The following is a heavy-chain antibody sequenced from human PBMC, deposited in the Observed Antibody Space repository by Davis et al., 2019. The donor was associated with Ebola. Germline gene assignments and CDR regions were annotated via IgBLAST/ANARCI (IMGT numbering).Heavy chain of an antibody. CDR1: GYTFTSYD. V-gene: IGHV1-8*01. CDR3: AALYSSSSGYYYGMDV. Sequence: AASVKVSCKASGYTFTSYDINWVRQATGQGLEWMGWMNPNSGNTGYAQKFQGRVTITRDMSTSTAYMELSSLRSEDTAVYYCAALYSSSSGYYYGMDVWGQGTTVTVSS. CDR2: MNPNSGNT. D-gene: IGHD6-13*01. J-gene: IGHJ6*02.